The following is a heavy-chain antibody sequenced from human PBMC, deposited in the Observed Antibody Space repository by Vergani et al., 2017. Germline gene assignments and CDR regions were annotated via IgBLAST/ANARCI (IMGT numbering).Heavy chain of an antibody. CDR2: IKSDGSIT. V-gene: IGHV3-74*03. CDR3: VRDIKGFDS. Sequence: DVHLAESGGGFFQPGGSLRLSCSASGFSFNSYWMHWVRQVPGKGLLWVSRIKSDGSITAYADSVKGRFTISRDNAKNSLYLQMNYLRVDDTAVYYCVRDIKGFDSWGQGTLVTVSS. J-gene: IGHJ4*02. CDR1: GFSFNSYW.